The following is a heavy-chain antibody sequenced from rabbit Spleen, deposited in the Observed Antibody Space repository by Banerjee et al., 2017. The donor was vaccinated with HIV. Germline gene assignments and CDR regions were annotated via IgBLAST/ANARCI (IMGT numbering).Heavy chain of an antibody. Sequence: QEQLEESGGDLVKPEGSLTLTCTASGFSFSSSYWICWVRQAPGKGLEWIGCIYAGGSGGGTYYASWAKGRFTISKTSSTTVTLQLNSLTAADTATYFCARRSDGGGPFKLWGQGTLVTVS. CDR3: ARRSDGGGPFKL. V-gene: IGHV1S45*01. D-gene: IGHD6-1*01. J-gene: IGHJ4*01. CDR1: GFSFSSSYW. CDR2: IYAGGSGGGT.